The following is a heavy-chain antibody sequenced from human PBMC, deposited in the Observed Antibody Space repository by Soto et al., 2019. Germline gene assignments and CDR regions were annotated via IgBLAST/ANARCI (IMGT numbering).Heavy chain of an antibody. V-gene: IGHV4-31*03. J-gene: IGHJ4*02. D-gene: IGHD5-18*01. CDR1: GGSINSGGYC. Sequence: QVQLQESGPGLVKPSQTLSLTCTVSGGSINSGGYCWSWIRQHPGKGLDWIGCISYGGSTSYTPSLKRRVTISVDTSKNQFSLKLTSVTAAATAVYYCSRGILVWGQGALITVSS. CDR2: ISYGGST. CDR3: SRGILV.